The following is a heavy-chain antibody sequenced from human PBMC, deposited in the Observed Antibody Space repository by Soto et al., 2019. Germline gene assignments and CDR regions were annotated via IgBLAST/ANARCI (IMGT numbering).Heavy chain of an antibody. D-gene: IGHD3-10*01. J-gene: IGHJ5*02. CDR2: ISSSSSYI. CDR1: GFTFSSYS. CDR3: AIGTVVRGWFDP. Sequence: EVQLVESGGGLVKPGGSLRLSCAASGFTFSSYSMNWVRQAPGKGLEWVSSISSSSSYIYYADPVKGRFTISRDNAKNSLYLQMNSLRAEDTAVYYCAIGTVVRGWFDPWGQGTLVTVSS. V-gene: IGHV3-21*01.